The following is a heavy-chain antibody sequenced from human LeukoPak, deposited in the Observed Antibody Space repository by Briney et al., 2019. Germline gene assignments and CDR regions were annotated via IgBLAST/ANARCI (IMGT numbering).Heavy chain of an antibody. V-gene: IGHV1-8*01. CDR2: MNPNSGNT. J-gene: IGHJ4*02. Sequence: GASVKVSCKASGYTFTSYDINWVRQATGQGLEWMGWMNPNSGNTGYAQKFQGRVTMTRNTSISTAYMELSSLRSEDTAVYYCASCTISPDSPYDSSGYYLDYWGQGTLVTVSS. CDR3: ASCTISPDSPYDSSGYYLDY. CDR1: GYTFTSYD. D-gene: IGHD3-22*01.